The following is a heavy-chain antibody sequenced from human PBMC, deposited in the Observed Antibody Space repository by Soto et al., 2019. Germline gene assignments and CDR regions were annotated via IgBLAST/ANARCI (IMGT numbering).Heavy chain of an antibody. CDR3: ARSAGRSSYHPLSGLAV. V-gene: IGHV1-46*03. CDR2: INPSGGST. J-gene: IGHJ6*02. Sequence: VSVKVSCKACGYTFTSYYMHWLRQAPRQGLEWMGIINPSGGSTSYAQKFQGRVTMTRDTSTSTVYMELSSLRSEDTAVYYCARSAGRSSYHPLSGLAVWGQGTTVPV. D-gene: IGHD3-3*01. CDR1: GYTFTSYY.